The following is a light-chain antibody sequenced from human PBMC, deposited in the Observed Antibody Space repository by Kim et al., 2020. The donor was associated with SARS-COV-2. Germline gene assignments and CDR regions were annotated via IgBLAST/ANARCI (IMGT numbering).Light chain of an antibody. CDR1: SSDVGGYNY. Sequence: QSALTQPASVSGSPGQSITISCTGTSSDVGGYNYVSWYQQHPGKAPKLVIYDVIHRPSGISHRFSGSKSGNTASLTISGLQAEDEADYYCSSYTIIATRIFGGGTQLTVL. CDR2: DVI. V-gene: IGLV2-14*03. CDR3: SSYTIIATRI. J-gene: IGLJ2*01.